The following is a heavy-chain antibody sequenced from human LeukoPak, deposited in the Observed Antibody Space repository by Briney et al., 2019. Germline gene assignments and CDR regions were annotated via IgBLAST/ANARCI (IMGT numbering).Heavy chain of an antibody. D-gene: IGHD6-19*01. CDR3: ARVGGPGYSSGWYGY. V-gene: IGHV1-2*02. Sequence: GASVTVSCKASGYSFTGYYMQWVRQPPGQGLERMGSIYPNSGGTIYAQKFQGRVTMTRDRSISTADMELSRLKSDDTAVYYCARVGGPGYSSGWYGYWGQGTLVTVSS. CDR1: GYSFTGYY. CDR2: IYPNSGGT. J-gene: IGHJ4*02.